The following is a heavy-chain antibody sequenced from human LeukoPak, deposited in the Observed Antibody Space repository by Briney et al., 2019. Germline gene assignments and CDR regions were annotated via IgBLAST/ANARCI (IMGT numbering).Heavy chain of an antibody. V-gene: IGHV3-15*01. Sequence: GGSLRLSCAASGFTFSGAWMNWVRQAPGKGLEWVGRIKSKTDGGTTDYAAPMKGRFTISRDDSKNTLYLQMNTLKTEDTAVYYCTASMEVSTHFDYWGQGTLVTVSS. D-gene: IGHD5/OR15-5a*01. CDR3: TASMEVSTHFDY. CDR1: GFTFSGAW. CDR2: IKSKTDGGTT. J-gene: IGHJ4*02.